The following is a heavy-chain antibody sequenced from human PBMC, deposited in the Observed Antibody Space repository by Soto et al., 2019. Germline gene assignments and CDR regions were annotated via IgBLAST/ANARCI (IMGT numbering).Heavy chain of an antibody. Sequence: SLRLSCPAADVTFANSRVNYFRQAPGKGLEWVGRIKSKTDGGTADYAAPVKGRFSTSRDDSKNTLYLQMSSLKTEDTAVYYCTTLGYSYGYYSDYWGQGTLVPVSS. CDR3: TTLGYSYGYYSDY. V-gene: IGHV3-15*07. J-gene: IGHJ4*02. CDR2: IKSKTDGGTA. D-gene: IGHD5-18*01. CDR1: DVTFANSR.